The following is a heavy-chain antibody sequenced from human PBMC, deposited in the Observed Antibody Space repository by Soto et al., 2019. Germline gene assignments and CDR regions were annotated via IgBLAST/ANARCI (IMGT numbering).Heavy chain of an antibody. V-gene: IGHV3-23*01. CDR2: ISGSGGST. CDR1: GFTFSSYA. D-gene: IGHD3-22*01. Sequence: GGSLRLSCAASGFTFSSYAMSWVRQAPGKGLEWVSAISGSGGSTYYADSVKGRFTISRDNSKNTLYLQMNSLRAEDTAVYYCAKLYYYDSSGYYHAPTFDYWGQGTLVTVSS. J-gene: IGHJ4*02. CDR3: AKLYYYDSSGYYHAPTFDY.